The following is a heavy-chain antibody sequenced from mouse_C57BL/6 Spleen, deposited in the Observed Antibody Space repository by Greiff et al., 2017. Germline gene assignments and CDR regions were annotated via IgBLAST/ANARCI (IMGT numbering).Heavy chain of an antibody. CDR1: GFTFSDYC. CDR2: ISNGGSCT. J-gene: IGHJ4*01. D-gene: IGHD2-14*01. CDR3: ARYDDGVGRDLDV. Sequence: DVLLVESGGGLVQPGGSLKLSCAASGFTFSDYCMHWVRQTPEQGLEWIAYISNGGSCTYYPDNVKGRFTISGDNSTNTLYMQLSRLKSEDTAMYYCARYDDGVGRDLDVWGQGTTVTVSS. V-gene: IGHV5-12*01.